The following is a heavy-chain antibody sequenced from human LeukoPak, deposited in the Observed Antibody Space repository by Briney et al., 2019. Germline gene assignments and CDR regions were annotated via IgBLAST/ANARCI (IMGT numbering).Heavy chain of an antibody. CDR1: GFTFDDYA. CDR2: ISWNSGSI. D-gene: IGHD3-22*01. J-gene: IGHJ4*02. V-gene: IGHV3-9*01. CDR3: AKDSSGYYGVFDY. Sequence: GGSLRLSCAASGFTFDDYAMHWVRQAPGKGLEWVSGISWNSGSIGYADSVKGRFTISRDNAKNSLYLQMNSLRAEDTALYYCAKDSSGYYGVFDYWGQGTLVTVSS.